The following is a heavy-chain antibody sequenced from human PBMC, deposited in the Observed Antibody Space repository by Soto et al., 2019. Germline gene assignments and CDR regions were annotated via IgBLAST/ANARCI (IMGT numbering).Heavy chain of an antibody. J-gene: IGHJ1*01. D-gene: IGHD6-13*01. CDR3: VKDESINWYSGHFRH. V-gene: IGHV3-9*01. Sequence: EVQLVESGGGLVQPGRSLRLSCAASGFTFDDYAMHWVRQVPGKGLEWVSGINWNSGSIGYGDSVKGRFAISRDNAKNSLQLQMHSLSADDTAFYYCVKDESINWYSGHFRHWGQGTLVTVSS. CDR2: INWNSGSI. CDR1: GFTFDDYA.